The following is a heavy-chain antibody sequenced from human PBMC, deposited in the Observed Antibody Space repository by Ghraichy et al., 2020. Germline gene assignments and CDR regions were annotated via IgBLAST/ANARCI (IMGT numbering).Heavy chain of an antibody. V-gene: IGHV1-18*04. D-gene: IGHD6-19*01. CDR1: GYTFTSYG. CDR3: ARDEGGWYAEYFQH. Sequence: ASVKVSCKASGYTFTSYGIIWVRQAPGQGLEWMGWISAYNGNTNYAQKLQGRVTMTTDTSTSTAYMELRSLRSDDTAVYYCARDEGGWYAEYFQHWGQGTLVTVSS. CDR2: ISAYNGNT. J-gene: IGHJ1*01.